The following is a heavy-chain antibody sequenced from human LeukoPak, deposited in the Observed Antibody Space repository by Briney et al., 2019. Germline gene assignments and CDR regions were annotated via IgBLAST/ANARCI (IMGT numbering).Heavy chain of an antibody. D-gene: IGHD7-27*01. Sequence: PGGSLRLSCAASGFTFSTYTMYWVRHPPGKRLEWVSIIGSSGGGIHYADSVKGRFTISRDNSKNALYLQMNSLRVEDTAIYYCAIDPNWGIHYWGQGVLVTVSS. CDR3: AIDPNWGIHY. CDR1: GFTFSTYT. V-gene: IGHV3-23*01. J-gene: IGHJ4*02. CDR2: IGSSGGGI.